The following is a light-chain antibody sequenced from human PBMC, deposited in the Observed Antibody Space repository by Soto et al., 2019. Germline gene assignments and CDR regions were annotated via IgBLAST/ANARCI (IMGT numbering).Light chain of an antibody. CDR1: QSISSY. Sequence: IHMTHSPSSLSASLGDIVTITFRASQSISSYLNWYQQKPGKAPKLLIYAASSLQSGVPSRFSGSGSGTDFTLTISSLQPEDFATYYCQQSYSTPRITFGQGTRLEIK. V-gene: IGKV1-39*01. CDR3: QQSYSTPRIT. CDR2: AAS. J-gene: IGKJ5*01.